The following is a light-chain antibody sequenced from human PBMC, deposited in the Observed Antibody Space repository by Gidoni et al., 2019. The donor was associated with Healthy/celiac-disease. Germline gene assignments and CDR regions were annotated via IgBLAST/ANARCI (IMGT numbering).Light chain of an antibody. CDR2: QDS. J-gene: IGLJ2*01. V-gene: IGLV3-1*01. CDR3: QAWDSSTVV. Sequence: SYELTQPPSVSVSPGQTASITCPGDKLGDKYACWSQQKPGQSPVLVIYQDSKRPSGIPARVSGSNSGNTATLTISGTQAMDEADYYCQAWDSSTVVFGGGTKLTVL. CDR1: KLGDKY.